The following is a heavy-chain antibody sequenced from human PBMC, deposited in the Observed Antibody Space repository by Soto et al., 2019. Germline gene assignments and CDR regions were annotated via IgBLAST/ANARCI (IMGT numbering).Heavy chain of an antibody. D-gene: IGHD3-10*01. CDR3: ARDYYGSGSYTTYDY. V-gene: IGHV3-30-3*01. CDR1: GFTFSSYA. CDR2: ISYDGSNK. Sequence: QVQLVESGGGVVQPGRSLRLSCAASGFTFSSYAMHWVRQAPGKGLEWVAVISYDGSNKYYADSVKGRFTISRDNSKNTLYLQMNRLRAEDTAVYYCARDYYGSGSYTTYDYWGQGTLVTVSS. J-gene: IGHJ4*02.